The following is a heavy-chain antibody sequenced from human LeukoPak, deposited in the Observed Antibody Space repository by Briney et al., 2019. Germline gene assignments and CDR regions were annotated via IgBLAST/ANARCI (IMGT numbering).Heavy chain of an antibody. Sequence: SETLSLTCTVSGGSISSSSYYWGWIRQPPGKGLEWIGSIYYSGSTNYNPSLKSRVTISVDTSKNQFSLKLSSVTAADTAVYYCARGIRGYSYGLDYYYYYMDVWGKGTTVTVSS. CDR2: IYYSGST. CDR1: GGSISSSSYY. D-gene: IGHD5-18*01. V-gene: IGHV4-39*07. J-gene: IGHJ6*03. CDR3: ARGIRGYSYGLDYYYYYMDV.